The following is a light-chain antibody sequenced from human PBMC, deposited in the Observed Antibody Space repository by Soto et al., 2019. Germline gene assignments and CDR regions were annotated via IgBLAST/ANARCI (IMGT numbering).Light chain of an antibody. CDR3: QQRSNWPPFP. CDR1: QSVSSN. V-gene: IGKV3-11*01. CDR2: GAS. J-gene: IGKJ5*01. Sequence: EVGMSQSPATVSVSKGERATLSCRASQSVSSNLAWYQQKPGQPPRLLIYGASTRVTGIPARFSGSGSGTDFTLTISSLEPEDFAVYYCQQRSNWPPFPFGQGTRLEI.